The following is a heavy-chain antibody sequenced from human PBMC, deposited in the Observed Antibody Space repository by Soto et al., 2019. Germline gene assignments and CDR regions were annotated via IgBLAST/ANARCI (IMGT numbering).Heavy chain of an antibody. CDR1: GFTFSNYW. D-gene: IGHD2-8*02. J-gene: IGHJ5*02. CDR2: INTDGSTT. CDR3: ASMPSTVNLA. Sequence: GGSLRLSCAASGFTFSNYWMHWVRQAPGKGLVWVSRINTDGSTTNYADSVKGRFTISRDNAKNTLYLQMNGLRAEDTAVYYCASMPSTVNLAWGQGSLVTVSS. V-gene: IGHV3-74*01.